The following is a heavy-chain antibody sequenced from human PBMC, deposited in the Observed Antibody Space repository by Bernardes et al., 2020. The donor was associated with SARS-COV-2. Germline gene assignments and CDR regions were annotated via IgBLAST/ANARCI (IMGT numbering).Heavy chain of an antibody. V-gene: IGHV3-23*01. CDR2: IIVSWGST. CDR1: GSNFNIYA. Sequence: GGALSVSYAASGSNFNIYAMSAVRQAPVKGLEWVSTIIVSWGSTKYAESVKGRFTISRDNSQSTLYLQRNNLRAEDTAVYYCATTTYGSMDVWGQGTTLTVSS. J-gene: IGHJ6*02. D-gene: IGHD1-26*01. CDR3: ATTTYGSMDV.